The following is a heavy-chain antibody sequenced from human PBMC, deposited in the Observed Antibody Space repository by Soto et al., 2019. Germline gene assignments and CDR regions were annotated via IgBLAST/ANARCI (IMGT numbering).Heavy chain of an antibody. CDR2: ISYDGINK. Sequence: PGGSLRLSCAASGFTFSSYAMHWVRQAPGKGLEWVAVISYDGINKYYADSVKGRFTISRDNSKNTLYLQMNSLRAEDTAVYFFAIDPLWGTAMVLWYFDLWGRGTLVTVSS. CDR1: GFTFSSYA. V-gene: IGHV3-30-3*01. CDR3: AIDPLWGTAMVLWYFDL. J-gene: IGHJ2*01. D-gene: IGHD5-18*01.